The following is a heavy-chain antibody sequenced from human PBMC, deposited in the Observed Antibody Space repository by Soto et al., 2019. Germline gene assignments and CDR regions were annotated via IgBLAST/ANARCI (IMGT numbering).Heavy chain of an antibody. V-gene: IGHV1-18*01. CDR3: ARGGDVNYYHGMDV. CDR1: GYTFTSYG. CDR2: ISAYNGKT. D-gene: IGHD5-12*01. J-gene: IGHJ6*02. Sequence: QVQLVQSGGEVKKPGASVKLSCTASGYTFTSYGISWVRQAPGQGLEWMGWISAYNGKTNYAQNDQGRVTMTTAMSTRTAYMDLRGLRSDDTAVYYCARGGDVNYYHGMDVWGQGTTVTVSS.